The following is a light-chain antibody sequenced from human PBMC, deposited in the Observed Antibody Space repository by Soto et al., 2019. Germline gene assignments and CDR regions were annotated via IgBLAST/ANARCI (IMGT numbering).Light chain of an antibody. J-gene: IGKJ1*01. Sequence: DIVMTQSPLSLPATPGEPASISCRSSQSLLQSNGYNYLDWYLQRPGQSPQLLIFLGFKRASGVPDRFSGSVSGTDFTLQISRVEADDVGVYYCMQALQTPAFGQGTKVDIK. CDR1: QSLLQSNGYNY. V-gene: IGKV2-28*01. CDR2: LGF. CDR3: MQALQTPA.